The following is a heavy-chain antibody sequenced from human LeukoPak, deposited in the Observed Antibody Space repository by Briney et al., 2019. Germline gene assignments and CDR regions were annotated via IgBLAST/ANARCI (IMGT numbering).Heavy chain of an antibody. J-gene: IGHJ4*02. CDR2: ISSSSNII. CDR3: ARDFAREFTIDY. V-gene: IGHV3-48*01. CDR1: GFTFSNYN. D-gene: IGHD3-10*01. Sequence: RPGGSLRLSCAASGFTFSNYNMNWVRQPPGKGLQWVSYISSSSNIIYYADSVKGRFTISRDNAKNSLFLQMNSLRAEDTAVYYCARDFAREFTIDYWGQGTLVTVSS.